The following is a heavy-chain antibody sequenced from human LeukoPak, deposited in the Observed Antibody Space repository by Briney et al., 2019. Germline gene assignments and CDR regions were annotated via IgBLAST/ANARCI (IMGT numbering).Heavy chain of an antibody. D-gene: IGHD2-15*01. Sequence: ASVKVSCKASGYTFTGYYMHWVRQAPGQGLEWMGWINPNSGGTNYAQKFQGRVTMTRDTSISTAYMELSRLRSDDTAVYYCANADRFCSSGSCPVPDAFDFWGQGTMVAVSS. CDR2: INPNSGGT. V-gene: IGHV1-2*02. CDR3: ANADRFCSSGSCPVPDAFDF. CDR1: GYTFTGYY. J-gene: IGHJ3*01.